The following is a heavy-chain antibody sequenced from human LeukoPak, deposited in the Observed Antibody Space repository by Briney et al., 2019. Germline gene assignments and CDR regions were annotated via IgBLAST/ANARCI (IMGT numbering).Heavy chain of an antibody. CDR3: AREGYDSSGYYDY. CDR2: IYYSGST. CDR1: GGSISSYY. Sequence: PSETLSLTCTVSGGSISSYYWSWIRQPPGKGLEWIGYIYYSGSTNYNPSLKSRVTISVDTSKNQFSLKLSPVTAADTAVYYCAREGYDSSGYYDYWGQGTLVTVSS. D-gene: IGHD3-22*01. J-gene: IGHJ4*02. V-gene: IGHV4-59*01.